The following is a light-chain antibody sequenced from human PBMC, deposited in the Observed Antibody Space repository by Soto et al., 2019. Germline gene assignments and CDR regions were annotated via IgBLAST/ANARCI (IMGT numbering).Light chain of an antibody. CDR3: QQYKNWPTWT. CDR1: QSVSSN. Sequence: EIVMTQSPATLSVSPGERATLSCRASQSVSSNLAWYQQKPGQAPRLLIYGASTRATGIPARFSGSGSGTEFTLTISSLQSKVFAVYYCQQYKNWPTWTFGQGTKVK. J-gene: IGKJ1*01. V-gene: IGKV3-15*01. CDR2: GAS.